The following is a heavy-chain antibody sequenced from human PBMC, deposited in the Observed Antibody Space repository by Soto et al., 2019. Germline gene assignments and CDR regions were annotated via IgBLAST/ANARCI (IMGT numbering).Heavy chain of an antibody. J-gene: IGHJ4*02. CDR2: IYHSGST. V-gene: IGHV4-30-2*03. CDR1: GGSISSGGYS. CDR3: ARRYGWLYFDY. Sequence: SETLSLTCAVSGGSISSGGYSWSWIRQPPGKGLEWIGYIYHSGSTYYNPSLKSRVTISVDTSKNQFSLKLTSVTAADTALYYCARRYGWLYFDYWGKGSLVTVSS. D-gene: IGHD6-19*01.